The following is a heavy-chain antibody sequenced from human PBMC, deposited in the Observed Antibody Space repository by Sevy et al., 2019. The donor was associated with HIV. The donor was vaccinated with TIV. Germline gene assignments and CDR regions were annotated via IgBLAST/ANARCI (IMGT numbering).Heavy chain of an antibody. CDR3: ARDDDYTDVFGADYFDY. CDR1: GYTFTDYH. V-gene: IGHV1-2*02. D-gene: IGHD3-16*01. J-gene: IGHJ4*02. Sequence: ASVKVSCKASGYTFTDYHIHWVRQAPGQGPEWMGWINPNSGDTDYAQKFQGRLTMTTDTSITTAYMELSRLMSDDTAMYYCARDDDYTDVFGADYFDYWGQGTLVTVSS. CDR2: INPNSGDT.